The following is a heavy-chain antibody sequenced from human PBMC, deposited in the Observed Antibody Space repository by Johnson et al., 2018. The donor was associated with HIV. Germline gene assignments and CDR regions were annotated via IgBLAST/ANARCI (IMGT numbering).Heavy chain of an antibody. D-gene: IGHD1-26*01. CDR2: IWYDGSNK. V-gene: IGHV3-33*08. CDR1: GFAFSRFA. J-gene: IGHJ3*02. Sequence: QMQLVESGGGVVQSGRSLRLSCAASGFAFSRFAMHWVRQVPGKGLEWVAVIWYDGSNKYYADSVKGRFTISRDNSKNTLYLQMNSLRAEDTALYYCAREGGIVAAQGDAFDIWGQGTMVTVSS. CDR3: AREGGIVAAQGDAFDI.